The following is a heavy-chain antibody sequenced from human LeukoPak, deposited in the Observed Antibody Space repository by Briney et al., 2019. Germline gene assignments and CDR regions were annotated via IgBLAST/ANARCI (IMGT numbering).Heavy chain of an antibody. CDR1: GGSISSYY. CDR2: IYTSGST. D-gene: IGHD3-10*01. J-gene: IGHJ4*02. CDR3: ARRSWGVYYFDY. V-gene: IGHV4-4*09. Sequence: SETLSLTCTVSGGSISSYYWSWIRQPPGKGLEWIGYIYTSGSTNYNPSLKSRVTISVDTSKNQFSLKLSAVTAADTAVYYCARRSWGVYYFDYWGQGTLVTVSS.